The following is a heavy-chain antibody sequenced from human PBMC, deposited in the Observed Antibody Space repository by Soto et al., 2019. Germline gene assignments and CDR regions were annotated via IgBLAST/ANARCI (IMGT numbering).Heavy chain of an antibody. Sequence: PGGSLRLSCAASGFTFSIYSMNWVRQAPGKGLEWVSYISSSGSKIYSADSLKGRFTISRDNAKNSLYLQMNSLRAEDTAVYYCARDLLAGMAVWGQGTSVTVSS. CDR2: ISSSGSKI. CDR3: ARDLLAGMAV. CDR1: GFTFSIYS. J-gene: IGHJ6*02. V-gene: IGHV3-48*01.